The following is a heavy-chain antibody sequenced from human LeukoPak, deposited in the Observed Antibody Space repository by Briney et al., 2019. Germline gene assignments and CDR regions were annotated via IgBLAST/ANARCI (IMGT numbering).Heavy chain of an antibody. CDR2: IKQDGSEK. J-gene: IGHJ3*02. CDR3: ARDRNDYVWGSYRLVGAFDI. Sequence: QSGGSLRLSCAASGFTFSSYWMSWVRQAPGKGLEWVANIKQDGSEKYYVDSVKGRFTISRDNAKNSLYLQMNSLRAEDTAVYYCARDRNDYVWGSYRLVGAFDIWGQGTMVTVSS. CDR1: GFTFSSYW. D-gene: IGHD3-16*02. V-gene: IGHV3-7*01.